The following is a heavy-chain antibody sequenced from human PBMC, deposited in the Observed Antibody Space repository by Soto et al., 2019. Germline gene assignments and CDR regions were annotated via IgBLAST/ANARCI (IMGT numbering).Heavy chain of an antibody. CDR3: ARRVGTYYYGSGSYYFDY. J-gene: IGHJ4*02. CDR2: IYYSGST. CDR1: GGSISSSSYY. V-gene: IGHV4-39*01. D-gene: IGHD3-10*01. Sequence: SETLSLTCTVSGGSISSSSYYWGWIRQPPGKGLEWIGSIYYSGSTYYNPSLKSRVTISVDTSKNQFSLKLSSVTAADTAVYYCARRVGTYYYGSGSYYFDYWGQGTLVTVSS.